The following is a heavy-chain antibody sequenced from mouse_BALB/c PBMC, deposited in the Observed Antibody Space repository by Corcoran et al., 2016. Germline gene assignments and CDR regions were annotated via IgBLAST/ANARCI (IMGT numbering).Heavy chain of an antibody. CDR2: ILPGSGST. D-gene: IGHD2-10*02. Sequence: VQLQQSGPELVKPGASMKISCKATGYTFSSYWIEWVKQRPGHGLEWIGEILPGSGSTNYNEKFKGKATFTADTSSNTAYMQLSSLTSEDSAVYYCARKGYGNYYAMDYWGQGTSVTVSS. CDR3: ARKGYGNYYAMDY. CDR1: GYTFSSYW. J-gene: IGHJ4*01. V-gene: IGHV1-9*01.